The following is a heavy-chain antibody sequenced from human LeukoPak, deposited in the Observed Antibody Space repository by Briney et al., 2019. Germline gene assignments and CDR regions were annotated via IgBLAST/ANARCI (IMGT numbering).Heavy chain of an antibody. V-gene: IGHV1-69*02. CDR3: ARVPDYDFWSGPEY. Sequence: SVKVSCKASGGTFSSYTISWVRQAPGQGLEWMGRIIPILGIANYAQKFQGRVTITADKSTSTAYMELSSLRSEDTAVYYCARVPDYDFWSGPEYWGQGTLVTLSS. J-gene: IGHJ4*02. CDR1: GGTFSSYT. D-gene: IGHD3-3*01. CDR2: IIPILGIA.